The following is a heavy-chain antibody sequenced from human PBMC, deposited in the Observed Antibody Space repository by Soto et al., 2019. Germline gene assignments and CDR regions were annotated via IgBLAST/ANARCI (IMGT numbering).Heavy chain of an antibody. CDR2: INRSNDYT. V-gene: IGHV1-46*01. Sequence: QVQLVQSGAEMKKPGASVKLSCKASGYTFTSYYMHWVRQPPGQGLEWMGIINRSNDYTSYAQKFQGRVTMIRDTSTSTVYMELSSLRYEDTAVYFCARDLPLVETSYYVRTPYYFDSWGQVTVVTVSS. CDR3: ARDLPLVETSYYVRTPYYFDS. D-gene: IGHD3-10*02. J-gene: IGHJ4*02. CDR1: GYTFTSYY.